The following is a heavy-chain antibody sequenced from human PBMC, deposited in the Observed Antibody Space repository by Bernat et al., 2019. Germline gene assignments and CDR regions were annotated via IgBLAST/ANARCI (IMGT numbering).Heavy chain of an antibody. CDR1: GFNFSSYS. D-gene: IGHD2-2*01. V-gene: IGHV3-48*02. J-gene: IGHJ3*02. CDR3: ARPGYCSSSRCYADDAFDI. CDR2: ISTGSSTI. Sequence: EVQLVESGGGLVQPGGSLRLSCAASGFNFSSYSMNWVRQAPGKGLEWVSYISTGSSTIYYADSVRGRFTISRDNAQNSMYLQMNSLRDEDTAVYYCARPGYCSSSRCYADDAFDIWGQGTMVTVS.